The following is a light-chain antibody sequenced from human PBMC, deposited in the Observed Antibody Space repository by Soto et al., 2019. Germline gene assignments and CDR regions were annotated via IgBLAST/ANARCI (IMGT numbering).Light chain of an antibody. CDR3: QQYCSTPWT. CDR2: WAS. J-gene: IGKJ1*01. V-gene: IGKV4-1*01. Sequence: DIVMTQSPDSLAVSLGERATINCKSSQSGLYSSNNKNYLTWYQQKPGQPPKLLIYWASTRESGVPDRFSGSGSGTDFTLAISILQAEDVAVYYCQQYCSTPWTFGQGTKVELK. CDR1: QSGLYSSNNKNY.